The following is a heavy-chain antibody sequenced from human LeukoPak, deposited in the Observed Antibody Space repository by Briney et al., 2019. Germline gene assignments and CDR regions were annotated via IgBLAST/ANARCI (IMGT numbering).Heavy chain of an antibody. J-gene: IGHJ4*02. CDR2: ISAYNGNT. CDR1: GYTFTSYG. D-gene: IGHD6-6*01. Sequence: ASVKVSCKAFGYTFTSYGISWVRQAPGQGLEWMGRISAYNGNTKYAQKLQGRVTMTTDTSTSTAYMELRSLRSDDTAVYYCARRRTYNSSPTSFDYWGQGTLVTVSS. CDR3: ARRRTYNSSPTSFDY. V-gene: IGHV1-18*01.